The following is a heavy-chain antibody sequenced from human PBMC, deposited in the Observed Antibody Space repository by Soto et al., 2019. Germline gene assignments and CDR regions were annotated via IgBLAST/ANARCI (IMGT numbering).Heavy chain of an antibody. CDR1: GGSFSAHY. CDR3: ARGRDDCGGGTCYYYYGIDV. D-gene: IGHD2-15*01. CDR2: INHSGST. Sequence: SETMSLTCAVYGGSFSAHYGSWISQPPGKGLEWMGEINHSGSTNYNPSLKSRVTISVDTSKKQFSLMLTSVTAADTAVYYCARGRDDCGGGTCYYYYGIDVCGQRTTVTAP. J-gene: IGHJ6*02. V-gene: IGHV4-34*01.